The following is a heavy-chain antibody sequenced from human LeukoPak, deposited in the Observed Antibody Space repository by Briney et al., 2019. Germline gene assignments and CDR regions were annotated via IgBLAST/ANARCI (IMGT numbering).Heavy chain of an antibody. CDR3: ATAYCGGDCYFNYDYYFDY. D-gene: IGHD2-21*02. CDR2: IIPILGIA. V-gene: IGHV1-69*04. Sequence: GASVKVSCKASGGTFSSYAISWVRQAPGQGLEWMGRIIPILGIANYAQKFQGRVTITADKSTSTAYMELSSLRSEDTAVYYCATAYCGGDCYFNYDYYFDYWGRGTLVTVSS. CDR1: GGTFSSYA. J-gene: IGHJ4*02.